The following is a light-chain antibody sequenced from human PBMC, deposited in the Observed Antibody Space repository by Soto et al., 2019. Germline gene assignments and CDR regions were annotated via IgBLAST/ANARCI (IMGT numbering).Light chain of an antibody. V-gene: IGKV3-20*01. CDR1: QSVSSSY. CDR3: QQYGNYRWT. J-gene: IGKJ1*01. Sequence: EIVLTQSPDTWYSSPGERATLSCRASQSVSSSYLAWYQHTPRQSPSLLISGTSNSATDIPDRFSGSGSGTDFTLTISRLEPEDFAVYYRQQYGNYRWTLGEGTKEEI. CDR2: GTS.